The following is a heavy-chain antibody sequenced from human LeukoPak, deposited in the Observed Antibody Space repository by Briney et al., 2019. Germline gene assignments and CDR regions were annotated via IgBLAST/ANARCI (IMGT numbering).Heavy chain of an antibody. V-gene: IGHV4-34*01. Sequence: SETLSLTCAVYGESFDGFYWNWIRQPPGKGLEWIGEINHSGMSDYNPALKSRAAISADSSKRQFSLDLTSVTAADTAVYYCAIRLATSRLATATTWFDPWGQGTLVSVSS. J-gene: IGHJ5*02. CDR3: AIRLATSRLATATTWFDP. CDR2: INHSGMS. CDR1: GESFDGFY. D-gene: IGHD3-9*01.